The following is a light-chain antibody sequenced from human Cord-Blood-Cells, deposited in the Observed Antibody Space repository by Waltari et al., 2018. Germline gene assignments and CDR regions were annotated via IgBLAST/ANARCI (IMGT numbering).Light chain of an antibody. Sequence: QSALTQPASVSGSPGQSIPISCTGTSSDLGGYNYVSWYQQHPGKAPKLMIYDVSNRPSGVSNRFSGSKSGNTASLTISGLQAEDEADYYCSSYTSSSTRVFGGGTKLTVL. CDR2: DVS. CDR3: SSYTSSSTRV. CDR1: SSDLGGYNY. J-gene: IGLJ3*02. V-gene: IGLV2-14*01.